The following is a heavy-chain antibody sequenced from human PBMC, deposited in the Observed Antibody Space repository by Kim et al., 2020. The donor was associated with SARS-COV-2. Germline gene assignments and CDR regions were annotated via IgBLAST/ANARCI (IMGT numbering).Heavy chain of an antibody. CDR1: GGSISTSSYY. CDR3: ARALDYYDRSAYYD. Sequence: SETLSLICTVSGGSISTSSYYWGWIRQPPGKGLEWIGNIYYSGNTYYNSSLKSRVTIFLDTSKNQFTLKLSSVTAADAAVYYCARALDYYDRSAYYDWRQGTLVTVSS. D-gene: IGHD3-22*01. CDR2: IYYSGNT. J-gene: IGHJ4*02. V-gene: IGHV4-39*01.